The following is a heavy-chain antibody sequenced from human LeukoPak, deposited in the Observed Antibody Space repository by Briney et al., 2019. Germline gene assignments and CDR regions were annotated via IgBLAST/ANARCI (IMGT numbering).Heavy chain of an antibody. D-gene: IGHD4-17*01. CDR1: GGSFSGYY. J-gene: IGHJ4*02. Sequence: PSETLSLTCAVYGGSFSGYYWSWIRQPPGKGLEWIGEINHSGSTNYNPSLKSRVTLSVDTAKNQFSLKLSSVTAADTAVYYCASGTTVPNLFWGQGTLVTVSS. CDR3: ASGTTVPNLF. V-gene: IGHV4-34*01. CDR2: INHSGST.